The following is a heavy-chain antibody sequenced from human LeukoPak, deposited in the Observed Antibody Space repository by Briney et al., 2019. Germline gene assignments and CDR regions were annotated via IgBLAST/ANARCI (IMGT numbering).Heavy chain of an antibody. CDR2: IYTSGST. J-gene: IGHJ6*03. CDR1: DGSISSYY. D-gene: IGHD6-6*01. V-gene: IGHV4-4*07. CDR3: ARDNWGSSSIYYYYYMDV. Sequence: SETLSLTCTVSDGSISSYYWSWIRQPAGKGLEWIGRIYTSGSTNYNPSLKSRVTMSVDTSKNQFSLKLSSVTAADTAVYYCARDNWGSSSIYYYYYMDVWGKGTTVTVSS.